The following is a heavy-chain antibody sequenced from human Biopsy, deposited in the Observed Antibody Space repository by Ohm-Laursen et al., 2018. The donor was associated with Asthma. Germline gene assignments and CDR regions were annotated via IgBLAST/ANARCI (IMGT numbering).Heavy chain of an antibody. CDR2: ISYTGSA. V-gene: IGHV4-39*01. Sequence: GTLSLTCTVSGGSMSSSSCYWGWIRQPPGKGLEWMGSISYTGSAYHNPSLKSRVTISVDPSKNHFSLKLSSVTAADTAVYYCARHWDWGSFFDYWGQGTPVTVSS. J-gene: IGHJ4*02. CDR3: ARHWDWGSFFDY. CDR1: GGSMSSSSCY. D-gene: IGHD7-27*01.